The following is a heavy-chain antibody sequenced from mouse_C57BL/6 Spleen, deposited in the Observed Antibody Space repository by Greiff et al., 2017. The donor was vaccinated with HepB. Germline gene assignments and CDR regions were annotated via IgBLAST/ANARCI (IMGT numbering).Heavy chain of an antibody. Sequence: VQLQQPGAELVKPGASVKVSCKASGYTFTSYWMHWVKQRPGQGLEWIGRIHPSDSDTNYNQKFKGTATLTVDKSSSTAYMQLSSLTSEDSAVYYCAILLIYDGYSRFAYWGQGTLVTVSA. J-gene: IGHJ3*01. CDR3: AILLIYDGYSRFAY. D-gene: IGHD2-3*01. V-gene: IGHV1-74*01. CDR1: GYTFTSYW. CDR2: IHPSDSDT.